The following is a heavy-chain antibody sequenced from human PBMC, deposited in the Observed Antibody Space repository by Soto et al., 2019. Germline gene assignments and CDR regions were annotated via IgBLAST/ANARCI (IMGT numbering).Heavy chain of an antibody. V-gene: IGHV1-69*01. CDR2: IIPIFGTA. J-gene: IGHJ6*01. CDR3: ARDLGIVGATNYYN. D-gene: IGHD1-26*01. CDR1: GDTLSSSV. Sequence: SAKIGCASSGDTLSSSVITWARQTPGQGLEWMGGIIPIFGTANYAQKFQGRVTITADESTSTAYMELSSLRSEDTAVYYCARDLGIVGATNYYN.